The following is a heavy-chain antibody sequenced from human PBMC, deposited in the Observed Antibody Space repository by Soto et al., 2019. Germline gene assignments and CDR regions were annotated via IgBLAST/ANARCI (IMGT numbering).Heavy chain of an antibody. V-gene: IGHV1-8*01. CDR2: MNPNSGNT. CDR3: ARCNLFLECPGFDY. D-gene: IGHD3-3*01. CDR1: GYTFTSYD. Sequence: GASVKVSCKASGYTFTSYDINWVRQATGQGLEWMGWMNPNSGNTGYAQKFQGRVTMTTDTSTSTAYMELRSLRSDDTAVYYCARCNLFLECPGFDYWGQGTLVTVSS. J-gene: IGHJ4*02.